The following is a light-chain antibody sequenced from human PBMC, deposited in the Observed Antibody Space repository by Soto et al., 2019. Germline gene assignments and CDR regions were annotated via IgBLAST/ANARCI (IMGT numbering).Light chain of an antibody. CDR1: QSVSSSY. V-gene: IGKV3-20*01. Sequence: EIVLTQSPGTLSLSPGERATLSCRASQSVSSSYLAWYQQKPGQAPRLLIYGASSRATGIPDRFSGSGSGTDFTLTMSRLEPEDCAVYYCQQYGSSPRFTFGPGTKVDIK. CDR3: QQYGSSPRFT. J-gene: IGKJ3*01. CDR2: GAS.